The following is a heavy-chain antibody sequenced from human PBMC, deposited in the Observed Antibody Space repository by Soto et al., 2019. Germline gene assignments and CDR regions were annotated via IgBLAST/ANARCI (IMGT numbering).Heavy chain of an antibody. Sequence: GASVKVSCKTSGYTFTSYAMHWVRQAPGQRLEWMGWINAGNGNTKYSQKFQGRVTITRDTSASTAYMELSSLRSEDTAVYYCTSCFGYDGSGSLTWLDSWGQGTLVTVSP. CDR2: INAGNGNT. J-gene: IGHJ5*01. V-gene: IGHV1-3*01. CDR1: GYTFTSYA. CDR3: TSCFGYDGSGSLTWLDS. D-gene: IGHD3-10*01.